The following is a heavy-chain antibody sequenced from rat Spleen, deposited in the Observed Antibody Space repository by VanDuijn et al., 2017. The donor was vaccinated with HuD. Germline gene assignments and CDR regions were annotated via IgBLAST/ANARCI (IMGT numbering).Heavy chain of an antibody. CDR3: TRPSTTSYVMDA. J-gene: IGHJ4*01. CDR1: GFTFNNYW. V-gene: IGHV5-31*01. Sequence: EVQLVESGGGLVQPGRSLKLSCVASGFTFNNYWMTWIRQAPGKGLEWVASITNAAGKVHYPDSVKGRFTISRDTAQNTLYLQMNSLRSEDTATYYCTRPSTTSYVMDAWGQGASVTVSS. CDR2: ITNAAGKV. D-gene: IGHD1-10*01.